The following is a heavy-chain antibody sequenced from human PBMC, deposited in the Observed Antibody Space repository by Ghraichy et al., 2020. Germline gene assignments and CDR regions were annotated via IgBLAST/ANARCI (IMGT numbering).Heavy chain of an antibody. CDR1: GFSLNSES. J-gene: IGHJ5*02. Sequence: GGSLRLSCTASGFSLNSESMNWVRQAPGKGLEWVSCISSSSSHPYYADSVKGRFTISKDNAKNSMNLQMNSLRVDDTAVYYCVKDSGQWLVGCWFDTWGQGTLVTVSS. D-gene: IGHD6-19*01. CDR2: ISSSSSHP. V-gene: IGHV3-21*01. CDR3: VKDSGQWLVGCWFDT.